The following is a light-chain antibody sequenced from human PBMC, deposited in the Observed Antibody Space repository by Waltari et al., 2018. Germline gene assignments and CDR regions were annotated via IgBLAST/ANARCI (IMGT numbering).Light chain of an antibody. CDR3: QQYYDYQRS. J-gene: IGKJ1*01. CDR1: QSVSTY. Sequence: AIRMTQSPSSLSASTGDRVTIPCRASQSVSTYLAWDQQKPGKAPKLLIYAASTLQRGVPLRFSGSGSGTDFTLSISCLQSEDFATYYCQQYYDYQRSFGQGTKVEIK. V-gene: IGKV1-8*01. CDR2: AAS.